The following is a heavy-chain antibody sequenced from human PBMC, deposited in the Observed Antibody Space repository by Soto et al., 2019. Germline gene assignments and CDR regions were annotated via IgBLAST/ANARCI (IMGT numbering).Heavy chain of an antibody. CDR2: ISSNSSTI. J-gene: IGHJ4*02. CDR1: GFTFSSYS. V-gene: IGHV3-48*02. CDR3: AREIATIFGVVITPPFYFDY. Sequence: GGSLRLSCAASGFTFSSYSMNWVRQAPGKGLEWVSYISSNSSTIYYADSVKGRFTISRDNAKNSLYLQMNSLRDEDTAVYYCAREIATIFGVVITPPFYFDYWGQGTLVTVSS. D-gene: IGHD3-3*01.